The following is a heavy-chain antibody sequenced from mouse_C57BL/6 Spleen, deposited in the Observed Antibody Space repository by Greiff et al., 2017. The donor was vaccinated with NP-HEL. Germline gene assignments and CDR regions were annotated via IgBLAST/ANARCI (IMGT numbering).Heavy chain of an antibody. V-gene: IGHV5-9-1*02. D-gene: IGHD2-1*01. CDR2: ISSGGDYI. Sequence: EVQGVESGEGLVKPGGSLKLSCAASGFTFSSYAMSWVRQTPEKRLEWVAYISSGGDYIYYADTVKGRVTISRDNARNTLYLQMSSLKSEDTAMYYCTRENYGNYAWFADWGQGTLVTVSA. CDR3: TRENYGNYAWFAD. CDR1: GFTFSSYA. J-gene: IGHJ3*01.